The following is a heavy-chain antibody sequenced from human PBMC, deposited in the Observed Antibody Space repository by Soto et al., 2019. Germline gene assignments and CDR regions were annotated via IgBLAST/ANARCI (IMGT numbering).Heavy chain of an antibody. D-gene: IGHD4-17*01. CDR3: ARVKFGDFLYFGF. J-gene: IGHJ4*02. CDR1: GYSFINNG. Sequence: QVQLVQSGAEVKKPGASVRVSCKASGYSFINNGLSWVRQAPGQGPEWMGWINTYNAKTYYAPKCRGRVTMTTDTSTRTAYMELRSLRSDDTVVYYCARVKFGDFLYFGFWGQGTPVTVSS. V-gene: IGHV1-18*01. CDR2: INTYNAKT.